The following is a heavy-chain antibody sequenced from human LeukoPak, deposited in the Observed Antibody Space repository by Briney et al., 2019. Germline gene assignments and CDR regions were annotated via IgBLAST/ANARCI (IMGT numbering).Heavy chain of an antibody. CDR3: ARDFIFYEILTGYYNLYYFDY. J-gene: IGHJ4*02. Sequence: ASVKVSCKASGYTFTCYYMHWVRQAPGQGLEWMGWINPNSGGTNYAQKFQGRVTMTRDTSISTAYMELSRLRSDDTAVYYCARDFIFYEILTGYYNLYYFDYWGQGTLVTVSS. D-gene: IGHD3-9*01. CDR1: GYTFTCYY. CDR2: INPNSGGT. V-gene: IGHV1-2*02.